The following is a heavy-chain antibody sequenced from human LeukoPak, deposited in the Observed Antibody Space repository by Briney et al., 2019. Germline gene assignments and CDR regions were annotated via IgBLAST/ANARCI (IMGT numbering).Heavy chain of an antibody. J-gene: IGHJ4*02. V-gene: IGHV3-15*01. CDR3: AYWSSSSWNY. CDR1: GFTFSNAW. Sequence: PGGSLRLSCAASGFTFSNAWMSWVREAPGRGGGWLGRIKSKTDGGTTDYAAPVKGRFTISRDDSKNTLYLQMNSLKTEDTAVYYCAYWSSSSWNYWGQGTLVTVSS. D-gene: IGHD6-13*01. CDR2: IKSKTDGGTT.